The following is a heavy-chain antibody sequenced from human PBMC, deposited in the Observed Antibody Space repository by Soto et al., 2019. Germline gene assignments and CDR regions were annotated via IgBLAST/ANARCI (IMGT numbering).Heavy chain of an antibody. Sequence: GASVKVSCKASGGTFSSYAISWVRQAPGQGLEWMGGIIPIFSTANYAQKFQGRVTITADESTSTAYMELSSLRSEDTAVYYCARGGDNYYDSSGYLTWFDPWGQGTLVTVSS. D-gene: IGHD3-22*01. CDR2: IIPIFSTA. J-gene: IGHJ5*02. CDR3: ARGGDNYYDSSGYLTWFDP. V-gene: IGHV1-69*13. CDR1: GGTFSSYA.